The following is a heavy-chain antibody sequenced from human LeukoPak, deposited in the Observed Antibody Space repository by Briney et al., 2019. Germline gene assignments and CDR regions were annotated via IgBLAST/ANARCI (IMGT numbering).Heavy chain of an antibody. CDR1: GFTFSNYW. CDR3: AKRNYYFDY. D-gene: IGHD1-14*01. V-gene: IGHV3-74*01. J-gene: IGHJ4*02. Sequence: GGSLRLSCAVSGFTFSNYWMHWVRQVPGKGLVWVSRINGDGSITNYADSVQGRFTISRDNAKSTLFLQMNSLRAEDTAVYYRAKRNYYFDYWGQGTLVTVSS. CDR2: INGDGSIT.